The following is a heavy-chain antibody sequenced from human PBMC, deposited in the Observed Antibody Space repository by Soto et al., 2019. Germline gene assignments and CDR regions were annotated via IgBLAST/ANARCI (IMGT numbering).Heavy chain of an antibody. CDR3: ARGGIAVAGDYYYYYYMDV. CDR2: INPNSGGT. V-gene: IGHV1-2*04. J-gene: IGHJ6*03. D-gene: IGHD6-19*01. CDR1: GYTFTGYY. Sequence: ASVKVSCKASGYTFTGYYMHWVRQAPGQGLEWMGWINPNSGGTNYAQKLQGWVTMTRDTSISTAYMELSRLRSDDTAVYYCARGGIAVAGDYYYYYYMDVWGKGTTVTVSS.